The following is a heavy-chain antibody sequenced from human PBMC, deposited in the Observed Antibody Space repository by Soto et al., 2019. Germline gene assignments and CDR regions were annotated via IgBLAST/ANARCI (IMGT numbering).Heavy chain of an antibody. V-gene: IGHV1-3*01. D-gene: IGHD3-10*01. J-gene: IGHJ5*02. CDR3: AGSATMGRGGNRWSDP. CDR2: INAGNGNT. CDR1: GYTFTSYA. Sequence: QVQLVQSGAEVKKPGASVKVSCKASGYTFTSYAMHWVRQAPGQRLEWMGWINAGNGNTKYSQKFQGRVTISRDTYASTAYIELSSPRSKDTATYSWAGSATMGRGGNRWSDPWGQGTLVTVSS.